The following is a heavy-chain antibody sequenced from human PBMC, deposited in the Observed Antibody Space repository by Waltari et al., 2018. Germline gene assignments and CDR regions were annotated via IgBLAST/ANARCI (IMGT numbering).Heavy chain of an antibody. D-gene: IGHD3-3*01. CDR1: GGSISSSSYY. Sequence: QLQLQESGPGLVKPSETLSLTCTVSGGSISSSSYYWGWIRQPPGKGLEWIGSIYYSGSTYYNPSLKNRVTISVDTSKNQFSLKLSSVTAADTAVYYCARVRSRYDFRNWFDPWGQGTLVTVSS. CDR2: IYYSGST. J-gene: IGHJ5*02. V-gene: IGHV4-39*07. CDR3: ARVRSRYDFRNWFDP.